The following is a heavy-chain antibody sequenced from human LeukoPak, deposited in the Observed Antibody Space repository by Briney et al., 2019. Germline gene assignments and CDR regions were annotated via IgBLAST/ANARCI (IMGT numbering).Heavy chain of an antibody. Sequence: GGSLRLSCAASGFTFNAYTLTWVRQAPGKRPEWLAAVAGGHGVTYYADSVRGRFTISRDNSRNTLYLQMTGLTAEDTAVYYCARDQPTTALSDYWGQGTLVAVSS. CDR2: VAGGHGVT. CDR1: GFTFNAYT. V-gene: IGHV3-23*01. CDR3: ARDQPTTALSDY. D-gene: IGHD1-7*01. J-gene: IGHJ4*02.